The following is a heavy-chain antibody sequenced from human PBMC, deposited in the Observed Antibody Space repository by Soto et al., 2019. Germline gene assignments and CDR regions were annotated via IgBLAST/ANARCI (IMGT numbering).Heavy chain of an antibody. J-gene: IGHJ6*03. CDR3: AGGPPGGTKYYMDV. V-gene: IGHV1-69*02. CDR2: IIPILGIA. Sequence: QVQLVQSGAEVKKPGSSVKVSCKASGGTFSSYTISWVRQAPGQGLEWMGRIIPILGIASYAQKFQGRVTITAGKSTSTAYMELSSLRSEDTAVYYCAGGPPGGTKYYMDVWGKGTTVTVSS. D-gene: IGHD3-16*01. CDR1: GGTFSSYT.